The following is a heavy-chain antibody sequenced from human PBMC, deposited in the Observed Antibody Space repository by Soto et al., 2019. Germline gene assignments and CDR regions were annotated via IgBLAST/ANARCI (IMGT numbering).Heavy chain of an antibody. Sequence: SETLSLTCTVSGGSISSYYWSWIRQPPGKGLEWIGYIYYSGSTNYNPSLKSRVTISVDTSKNQFSLKLSSVTAADTAVYYCARQGGELYYYYYYGMDVWGQGTTVT. CDR1: GGSISSYY. V-gene: IGHV4-59*08. CDR3: ARQGGELYYYYYYGMDV. CDR2: IYYSGST. J-gene: IGHJ6*02. D-gene: IGHD1-7*01.